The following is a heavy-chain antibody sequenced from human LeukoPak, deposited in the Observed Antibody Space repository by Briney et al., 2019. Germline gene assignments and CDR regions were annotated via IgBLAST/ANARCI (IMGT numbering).Heavy chain of an antibody. J-gene: IGHJ3*02. Sequence: PSETLSLTCTVSGGSISSSSYYWGWIRQPPGKGLEWIGSIYYSGSTYYNPSLKSRVTISVDTSKNQFSLKLSSVTAADTAVYYCARSVLRFLEWLHDAFDIWGQGTMVTVSS. CDR2: IYYSGST. V-gene: IGHV4-39*01. CDR1: GGSISSSSYY. D-gene: IGHD3-3*01. CDR3: ARSVLRFLEWLHDAFDI.